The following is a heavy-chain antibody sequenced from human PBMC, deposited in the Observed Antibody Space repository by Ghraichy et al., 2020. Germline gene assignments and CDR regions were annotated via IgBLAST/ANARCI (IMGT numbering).Heavy chain of an antibody. Sequence: ASVKVSCKASGYTFTSYSVHWVRQAPGQGLEWMGFIHTGNGNTKSSEKFQDRVTITRDTSANTAYMDLSSLEIEDTAVYYCARELVNTVRFDQWGQGTLVTVSS. D-gene: IGHD4-11*01. J-gene: IGHJ4*02. V-gene: IGHV1-3*04. CDR2: IHTGNGNT. CDR1: GYTFTSYS. CDR3: ARELVNTVRFDQ.